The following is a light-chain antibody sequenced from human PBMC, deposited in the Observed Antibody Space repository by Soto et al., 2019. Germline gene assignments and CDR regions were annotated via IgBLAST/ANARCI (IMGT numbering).Light chain of an antibody. CDR3: QQYNNWPLT. CDR1: QSVSSN. V-gene: IGKV3-15*01. Sequence: DIVITQFTATLSVSPGERATLSCRASQSVSSNLAWYQQKPGQAPRLLIYGAATRATGIPARFSGSGSGTEFTLTISSLESEDFAVYYCQQYNNWPLTFGGGTKVDI. CDR2: GAA. J-gene: IGKJ4*01.